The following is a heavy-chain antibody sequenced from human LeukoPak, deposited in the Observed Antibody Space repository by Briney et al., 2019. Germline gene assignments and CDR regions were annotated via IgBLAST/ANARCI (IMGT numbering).Heavy chain of an antibody. Sequence: SETLSLTCTVSGGSISSSSYYWGWIRQPPGKGLEWIGSIYYSGSTYYNPSLKSRVTISVDTSKNQFSLKLSSVTAADTAVYYCVLSDFWSGYLRDYWGQGTLVTVSS. CDR3: VLSDFWSGYLRDY. D-gene: IGHD3-3*01. CDR1: GGSISSSSYY. CDR2: IYYSGST. J-gene: IGHJ4*02. V-gene: IGHV4-39*01.